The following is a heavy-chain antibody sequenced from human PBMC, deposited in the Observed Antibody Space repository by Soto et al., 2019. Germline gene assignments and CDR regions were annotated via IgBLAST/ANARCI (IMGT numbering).Heavy chain of an antibody. CDR3: AKGRTYFDF. J-gene: IGHJ4*02. CDR1: GFTFGDYA. CDR2: ISDGDGDT. Sequence: EVLLLQSGGGLVQPGGSLRLSCAASGFTFGDYAMTWVRQAPGKGLEWVSDISDGDGDTHYADSVKGRFTTSRDNSKNTLYLQMSSLRAEDAAVYYCAKGRTYFDFWGQATLVTVSS. V-gene: IGHV3-23*01.